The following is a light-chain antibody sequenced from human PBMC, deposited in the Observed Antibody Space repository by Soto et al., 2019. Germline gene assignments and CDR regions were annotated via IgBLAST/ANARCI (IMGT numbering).Light chain of an antibody. J-gene: IGKJ5*01. CDR2: AAS. Sequence: EIVLTQSPGTLSLSPGERATLSCRASQSVSSSYLAWYQQKPGQAPRVLIYAASSRATGIPDRFSGSGSGTEFTLTISRLEPEDFAVFFCQQYGTSEIIFGQGTRLEIK. CDR1: QSVSSSY. CDR3: QQYGTSEII. V-gene: IGKV3-20*01.